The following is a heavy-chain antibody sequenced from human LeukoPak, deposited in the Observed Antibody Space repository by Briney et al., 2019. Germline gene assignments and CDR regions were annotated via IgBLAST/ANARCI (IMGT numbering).Heavy chain of an antibody. V-gene: IGHV4-34*01. CDR2: INHSGST. J-gene: IGHJ4*02. CDR1: GGSFSGYY. D-gene: IGHD2-15*01. CDR3: ARLVVQLRHSSRLLLSRVLDY. Sequence: PSETLSLTCAVYGGSFSGYYWSWIRQPPGKGLEWIGEINHSGSTNYNPSLKSRVTISVDTSKNQFSLKLSSVTAADTAVYYCARLVVQLRHSSRLLLSRVLDYWGQGTLVTVSS.